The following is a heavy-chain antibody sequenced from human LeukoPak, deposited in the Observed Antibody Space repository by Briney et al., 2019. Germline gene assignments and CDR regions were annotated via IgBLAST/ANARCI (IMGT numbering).Heavy chain of an antibody. V-gene: IGHV3-15*07. CDR3: ATDFYDTT. Sequence: PGGSLRLSCATSGFTFSNAWMNWVRQAPGKGLEWVGRIRSNSDGGTIDYAAPVKGRFAHSRDDSKNTLYLQMNSLQTEDTAVYYCATDFYDTTWGQGTLVTVSS. CDR1: GFTFSNAW. J-gene: IGHJ5*02. CDR2: IRSNSDGGTI. D-gene: IGHD3-22*01.